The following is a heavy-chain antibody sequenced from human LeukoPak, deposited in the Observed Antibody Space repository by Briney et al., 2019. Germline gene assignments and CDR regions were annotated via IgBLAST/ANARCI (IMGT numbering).Heavy chain of an antibody. J-gene: IGHJ4*02. D-gene: IGHD6-13*01. CDR1: GGSISSYY. CDR3: ARRSGSSWSFDY. CDR2: IYYSGST. Sequence: SETLSLTCTVSGGSISSYYWSWIRQPPGKGLEWIGYIYYSGSTNYNPSPKSRVTISVDTSKNQFSLKLSSVTAADTAVYYCARRSGSSWSFDYWGQGTLVTVSS. V-gene: IGHV4-59*08.